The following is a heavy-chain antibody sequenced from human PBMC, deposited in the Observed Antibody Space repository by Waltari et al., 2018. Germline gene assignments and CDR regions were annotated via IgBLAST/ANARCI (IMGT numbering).Heavy chain of an antibody. D-gene: IGHD1-1*01. J-gene: IGHJ4*02. V-gene: IGHV4-39*07. CDR1: GGSISSSSYY. Sequence: QLQLQESGPGLVKPSETLSLTCTVSGGSISSSSYYWGWIRQPPGKGLEWIGSIYYSGSTYYNPSLKSRVTISVDTSKNQFSLKLSSVTAADTAVYYCARDAFSRPGTTRPFDYWGQGTLVIVSS. CDR2: IYYSGST. CDR3: ARDAFSRPGTTRPFDY.